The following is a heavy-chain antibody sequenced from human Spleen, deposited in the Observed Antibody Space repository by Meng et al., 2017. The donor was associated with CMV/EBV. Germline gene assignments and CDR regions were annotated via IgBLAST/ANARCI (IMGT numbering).Heavy chain of an antibody. CDR1: GGSISSGDYY. V-gene: IGHV4-30-4*08. CDR3: ARDDILTGRNWFDP. J-gene: IGHJ5*02. D-gene: IGHD3-9*01. Sequence: QGQLREPGPGLVKPSQTLSLTCTVSGGSISSGDYYWSWIRQPPGKGLEWIGYIYYSGSTYYNPSLKSRVTISVDTSKNQFSLKLSSVTAADTAVYYCARDDILTGRNWFDPWGQGTLVTVSS. CDR2: IYYSGST.